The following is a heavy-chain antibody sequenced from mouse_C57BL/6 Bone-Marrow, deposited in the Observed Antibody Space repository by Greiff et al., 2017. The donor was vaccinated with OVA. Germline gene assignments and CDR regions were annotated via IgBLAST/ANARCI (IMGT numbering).Heavy chain of an antibody. V-gene: IGHV1-82*01. D-gene: IGHD6-1*01. J-gene: IGHJ2*01. CDR3: ARSCLFFDY. CDR1: GYAFSSSW. CDR2: IYPGDGDT. Sequence: QVQLQQSGPELVKPGASVKISCKASGYAFSSSWMNWVKQRPGKGLEWIGRIYPGDGDTNYNGKFKGKATLTADKSSSTAYMQLSSLTSEDSAVYFCARSCLFFDYWGQGTTLTVSS.